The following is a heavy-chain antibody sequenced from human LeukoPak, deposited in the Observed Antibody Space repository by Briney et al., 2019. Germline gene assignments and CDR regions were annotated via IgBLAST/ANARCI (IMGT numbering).Heavy chain of an antibody. V-gene: IGHV4-39*01. CDR1: GGSISSSSYY. Sequence: KPSETPSLTCTVSGGSISSSSYYWGWIRQPPGKGLEWIGSIYYSGSTYYNPSLKSRVTISVDTSKNQFSLKLSSVTAADTAVYYCARRIAAYYYYYYMDVWGKGTTVTTSS. CDR3: ARRIAAYYYYYYMDV. J-gene: IGHJ6*03. D-gene: IGHD6-13*01. CDR2: IYYSGST.